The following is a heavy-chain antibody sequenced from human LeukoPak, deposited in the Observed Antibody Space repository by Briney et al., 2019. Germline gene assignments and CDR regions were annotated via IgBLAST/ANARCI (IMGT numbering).Heavy chain of an antibody. CDR2: VYNTRST. CDR3: ARAPKYYYDSSGLDY. Sequence: SETLSLTCTVSDGSISSYFWSWLRQPPGKGLEWVGYVYNTRSTNSHPSLKSRVAISIDTSKNQFSLKLSSVTAADTAVYYCARAPKYYYDSSGLDYWGQGTLVTVSS. J-gene: IGHJ4*02. D-gene: IGHD3-22*01. V-gene: IGHV4-59*12. CDR1: DGSISSYF.